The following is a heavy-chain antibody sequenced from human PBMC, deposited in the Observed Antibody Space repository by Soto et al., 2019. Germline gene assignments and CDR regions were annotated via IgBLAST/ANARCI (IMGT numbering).Heavy chain of an antibody. Sequence: QVQLVQSGAEVKKPGSSVKVSCKASGGTFSSYAISWVRQAPGRGLEWMVGIIPIFGTANYEQKLRVRVTITAEESTSTAYMELSSLGAEETAVYYCAREEGIAARYFRGYYFDYWGQGALFMVSS. D-gene: IGHD6-6*01. CDR3: AREEGIAARYFRGYYFDY. J-gene: IGHJ4*02. CDR1: GGTFSSYA. CDR2: IIPIFGTA. V-gene: IGHV1-69*01.